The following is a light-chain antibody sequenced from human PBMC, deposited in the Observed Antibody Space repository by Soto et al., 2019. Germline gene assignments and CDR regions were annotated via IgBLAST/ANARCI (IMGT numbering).Light chain of an antibody. CDR2: DTS. J-gene: IGKJ1*01. Sequence: EIVLTQSPATLSLSPGERATLSCRARQSVSSYLAWYQQKPGQAPRLLMYDTSNRSPGIPARFSGRASGTDFTLTISSLEPEDFAVYFCQQRSKFLWTFGQGTKVDI. V-gene: IGKV3-11*01. CDR3: QQRSKFLWT. CDR1: QSVSSY.